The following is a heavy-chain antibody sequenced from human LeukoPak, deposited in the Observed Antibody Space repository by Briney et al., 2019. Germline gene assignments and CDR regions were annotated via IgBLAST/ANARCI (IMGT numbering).Heavy chain of an antibody. CDR1: GFTFSSYA. CDR2: ISGSGGST. D-gene: IGHD3-10*01. V-gene: IGHV3-23*01. Sequence: PGGSLRLSCAASGFTFSSYAMSWVRQAPGKGLEWVSAISGSGGSTYYADSVKGRFTISRDNSKNTLYLQMNSLRAEDTAVYYCAKSRGSGSYPKYFQHWGQGTLVTVSS. J-gene: IGHJ1*01. CDR3: AKSRGSGSYPKYFQH.